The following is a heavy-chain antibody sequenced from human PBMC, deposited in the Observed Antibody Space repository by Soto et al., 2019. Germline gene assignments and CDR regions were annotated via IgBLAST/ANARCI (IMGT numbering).Heavy chain of an antibody. CDR3: AHSPRDGYNPLARIWYFDL. J-gene: IGHJ2*01. D-gene: IGHD5-12*01. CDR1: GFSLSTSGVG. V-gene: IGHV2-5*02. Sequence: QITLKESGPTLVKPTQTLTLTCTFSGFSLSTSGVGVGWIRQPPGKALEWLALIYWDDDKRYSPSLKSRLTITKYTSKNQVVLTMTNMDPVDTATYYCAHSPRDGYNPLARIWYFDLRGRGTLVTVSS. CDR2: IYWDDDK.